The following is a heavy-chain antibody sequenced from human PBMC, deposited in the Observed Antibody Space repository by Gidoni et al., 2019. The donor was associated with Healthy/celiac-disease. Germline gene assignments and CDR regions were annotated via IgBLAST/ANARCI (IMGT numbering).Heavy chain of an antibody. D-gene: IGHD3-22*01. J-gene: IGHJ4*02. CDR2: IYYSGST. CDR3: ARHGDYYDSSGHFDY. Sequence: QLQLQESGPGLVTPSATLSLTCTVSGGSIISSSYYWGWIRQPPGKGLEWIGSIYYSGSTYYNPSLKSRVTISVDTSKNQFSLKLSSVTAADTAVYYCARHGDYYDSSGHFDYWGQGTLVTVSS. CDR1: GGSIISSSYY. V-gene: IGHV4-39*01.